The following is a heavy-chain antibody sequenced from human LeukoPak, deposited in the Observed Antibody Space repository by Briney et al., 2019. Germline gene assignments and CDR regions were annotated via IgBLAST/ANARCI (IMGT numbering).Heavy chain of an antibody. Sequence: PGGSLRLSCAASGFTFNSYAMHWVRQAPGKGLEWVAVISYDGSNKYYADSLKGRFTISRDNSKNTLYLQMNSLRAEDTAVYYCAKVGGIQLWDDYWGQGTLVTVSS. D-gene: IGHD5-18*01. J-gene: IGHJ4*02. CDR3: AKVGGIQLWDDY. V-gene: IGHV3-30*04. CDR2: ISYDGSNK. CDR1: GFTFNSYA.